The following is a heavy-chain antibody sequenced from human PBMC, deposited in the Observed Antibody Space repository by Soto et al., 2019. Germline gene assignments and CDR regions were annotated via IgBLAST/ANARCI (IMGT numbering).Heavy chain of an antibody. CDR2: IIPIFGTA. Sequence: SSVKVSCNASGGTFSSYAISWVRQAPGQGLEWMGGIIPIFGTANYAQKFQGRVTITADKSTSTAYMELSSLRSEDTAVYYCASSEIAYYYDSSGHIPRSPFDYWGQGTLVTVSS. CDR3: ASSEIAYYYDSSGHIPRSPFDY. D-gene: IGHD3-22*01. CDR1: GGTFSSYA. V-gene: IGHV1-69*06. J-gene: IGHJ4*02.